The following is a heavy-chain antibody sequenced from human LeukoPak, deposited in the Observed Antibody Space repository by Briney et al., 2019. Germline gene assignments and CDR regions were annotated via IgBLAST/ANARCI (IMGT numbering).Heavy chain of an antibody. V-gene: IGHV1-2*02. CDR3: TRGYQHGLDP. D-gene: IGHD2-2*01. Sequence: ASVKVSCKASGYTFTAYYIEWVRQAPGQGLEWMGWINPTSGGTNYAQKFQGRVTMTRDTSISTASMELSRLTSDDTAVYYCTRGYQHGLDPWGQGTLVTVSS. CDR1: GYTFTAYY. J-gene: IGHJ5*02. CDR2: INPTSGGT.